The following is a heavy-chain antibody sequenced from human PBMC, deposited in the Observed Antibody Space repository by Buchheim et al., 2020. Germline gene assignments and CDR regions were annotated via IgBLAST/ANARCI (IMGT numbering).Heavy chain of an antibody. V-gene: IGHV4-39*01. D-gene: IGHD2-2*01. CDR2: IYYSGST. Sequence: QLQLQESGPGLVKPSETLSLTCTVSGGSISSSSYYWGWIRQPPGKGLEWIGRIYYSGSTYYNPSLQSRVTISVDKYRNTFSLKLSSVTAADTAVYYCARGGSYCSSTSCLGEDFDYWGQGTL. J-gene: IGHJ4*02. CDR1: GGSISSSSYY. CDR3: ARGGSYCSSTSCLGEDFDY.